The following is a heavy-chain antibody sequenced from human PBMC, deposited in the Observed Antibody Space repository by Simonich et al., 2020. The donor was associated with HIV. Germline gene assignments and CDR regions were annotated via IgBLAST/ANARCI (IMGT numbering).Heavy chain of an antibody. V-gene: IGHV3-7*01. J-gene: IGHJ4*02. Sequence: EVQLVESGGGLVQPGGSLRLSCAASGFTFSSYWMTWVRQAPGKGRGGVANIRKDGSEKHYVDSVKGRFTISRDNAKNSLYLQMNSLRAEDTAVYYCARDLSGYTYGLAECWGQGALVTVSS. CDR3: ARDLSGYTYGLAEC. CDR2: IRKDGSEK. D-gene: IGHD5-18*01. CDR1: GFTFSSYW.